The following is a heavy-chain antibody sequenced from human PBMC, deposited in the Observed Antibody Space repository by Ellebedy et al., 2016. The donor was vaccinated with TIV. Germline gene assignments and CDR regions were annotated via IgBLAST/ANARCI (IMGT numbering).Heavy chain of an antibody. CDR2: INQDGREK. V-gene: IGHV3-7*01. CDR1: GFTFSSYW. Sequence: GGSLRLSCAASGFTFSSYWMTWVRQAPGKGLEWVANINQDGREKFYVDSVNGRFTVSRDNAKNSLYLHLNSLRAEDTAMYYCATDGSYGDYLSPTHAFVIWGQGTMVTVSS. CDR3: ATDGSYGDYLSPTHAFVI. D-gene: IGHD4-17*01. J-gene: IGHJ3*02.